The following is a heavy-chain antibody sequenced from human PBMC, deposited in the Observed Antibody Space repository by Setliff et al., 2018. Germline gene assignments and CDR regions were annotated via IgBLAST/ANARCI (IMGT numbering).Heavy chain of an antibody. CDR2: ISSSGSTI. CDR1: GFTFSDYY. D-gene: IGHD5-18*01. Sequence: GGSLRLSCAASGFTFSDYYMSWIRQAPGKGLEWVSYISSSGSTIYYADSVKGRFTISRDNAKNSLYLQMNSLRAEDTAVYYCARGDRWGYSYGPYYYGMDVWGQGTTVTVSS. V-gene: IGHV3-11*04. J-gene: IGHJ6*02. CDR3: ARGDRWGYSYGPYYYGMDV.